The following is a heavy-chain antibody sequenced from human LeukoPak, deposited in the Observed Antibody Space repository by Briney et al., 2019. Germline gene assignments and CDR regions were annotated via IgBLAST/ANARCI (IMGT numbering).Heavy chain of an antibody. CDR3: ARRNIGYDYYYYYYMDV. CDR1: GGSISSSSYY. Sequence: SETLSLTCTVSGGSISSSSYYWGWIRQPPGKGLEWIGSMYHSGSTYYNPSLKSRVTISVDKSKNQFSLKLSSVTAADTAVYYCARRNIGYDYYYYYYMDVWGKGTTVTVSS. D-gene: IGHD5-12*01. J-gene: IGHJ6*03. CDR2: MYHSGST. V-gene: IGHV4-39*07.